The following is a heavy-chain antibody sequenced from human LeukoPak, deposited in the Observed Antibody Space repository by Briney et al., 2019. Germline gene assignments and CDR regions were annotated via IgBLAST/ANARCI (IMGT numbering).Heavy chain of an antibody. CDR2: ISSSGSTT. D-gene: IGHD2-2*01. CDR3: AKARRGSCSSTSCYPFDY. V-gene: IGHV3-11*01. Sequence: GGSLRLSCAASGFTFSDYYMSWIRQAPGKGLEWVSYISSSGSTTYYADSVKGRFTISRDNSKNTLYLQMNSLRAEDTAVYYCAKARRGSCSSTSCYPFDYWGQGTLVTVSS. J-gene: IGHJ4*02. CDR1: GFTFSDYY.